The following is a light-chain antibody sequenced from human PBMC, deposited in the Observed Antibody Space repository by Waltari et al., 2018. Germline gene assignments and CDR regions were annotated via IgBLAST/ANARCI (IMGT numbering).Light chain of an antibody. Sequence: SYILTQAPSVAVAPGQTARIPCGGNNIGRQSVHWYQQKPGQAPVLVLYDNIDRPSGIPERFSGSNSRNMATLTISRVEAGDEADYYCQVWDSDVIFGGGTKLTVL. V-gene: IGLV3-21*02. CDR2: DNI. CDR3: QVWDSDVI. J-gene: IGLJ2*01. CDR1: NIGRQS.